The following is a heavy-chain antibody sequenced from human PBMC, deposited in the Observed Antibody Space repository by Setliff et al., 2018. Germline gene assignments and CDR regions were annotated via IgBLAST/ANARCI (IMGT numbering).Heavy chain of an antibody. CDR3: ARELRSPYWHLDS. CDR2: TIPMFDRP. V-gene: IGHV1-69*13. J-gene: IGHJ5*01. CDR1: GGTFKNHA. D-gene: IGHD3-16*01. Sequence: ASVKVSCKTSGGTFKNHAISWVRQAPGQGLEWMGGTIPMFDRPNYAQNFQGRVTITADESTSTGYMELRSLRSDDTAVYYCARELRSPYWHLDSWGQGTQVTVSS.